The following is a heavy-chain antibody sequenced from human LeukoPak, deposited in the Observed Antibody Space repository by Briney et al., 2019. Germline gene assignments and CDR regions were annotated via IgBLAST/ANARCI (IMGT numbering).Heavy chain of an antibody. V-gene: IGHV4-30-2*01. J-gene: IGHJ6*03. CDR2: IYHSGST. Sequence: SQTLSLTCTVSGGSISSGGYYWSWIRQPPGKGLEWIGYIYHSGSTYYNPSLKSRVTISVDRSKNQFSLKLSSVTAADTAVYYCAREIRLVSCASCPNYYYYYMDVWGKGTTVTVSS. CDR1: GGSISSGGYY. CDR3: AREIRLVSCASCPNYYYYYMDV. D-gene: IGHD2-2*01.